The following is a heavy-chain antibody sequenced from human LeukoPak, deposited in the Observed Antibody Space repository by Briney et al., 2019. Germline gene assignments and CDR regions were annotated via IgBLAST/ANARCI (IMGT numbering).Heavy chain of an antibody. CDR1: GYTLTELS. D-gene: IGHD2-15*01. Sequence: ASVKVSCKVSGYTLTELSMHWVRQAPGKGLEWMGGFDSEDGETIYAQKFQGRVTMTEDTSTDTAYMELSSLRSEDTAVYYCATGDYCSGDSWCYFDFWGQGTLVTVSS. J-gene: IGHJ4*02. CDR2: FDSEDGET. V-gene: IGHV1-24*01. CDR3: ATGDYCSGDSWCYFDF.